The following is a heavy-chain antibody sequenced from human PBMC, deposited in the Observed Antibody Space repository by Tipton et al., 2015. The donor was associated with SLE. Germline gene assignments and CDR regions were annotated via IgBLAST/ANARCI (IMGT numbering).Heavy chain of an antibody. Sequence: QLVQSGAEVKKPGASVKVSCKASGYIFTTHDINWVRQAPGQGLEYMGWMNPNSGYTVYAQKFQGRVTMTTDTSTSTAYMELRSLRSDDTAVFYCARDLEGDPYYIDYWGQGTLVTVSS. D-gene: IGHD1-1*01. CDR1: GYIFTTHD. V-gene: IGHV1-8*01. J-gene: IGHJ4*02. CDR3: ARDLEGDPYYIDY. CDR2: MNPNSGYT.